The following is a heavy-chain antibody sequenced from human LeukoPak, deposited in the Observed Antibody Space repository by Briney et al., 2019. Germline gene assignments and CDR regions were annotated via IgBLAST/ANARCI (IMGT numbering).Heavy chain of an antibody. J-gene: IGHJ3*02. CDR2: IRYDGSNK. Sequence: GGSLRLSCAASGFTFSSYGMHWVRQAPGKGLEWVAFIRYDGSNKYYADSVKGRFTISRDNSKNTLYLQMNSLRAEDTAVYYCANDSGDLQQWELYWGSAFDIWGQGTMVTVSS. CDR3: ANDSGDLQQWELYWGSAFDI. V-gene: IGHV3-30*02. CDR1: GFTFSSYG. D-gene: IGHD1-26*01.